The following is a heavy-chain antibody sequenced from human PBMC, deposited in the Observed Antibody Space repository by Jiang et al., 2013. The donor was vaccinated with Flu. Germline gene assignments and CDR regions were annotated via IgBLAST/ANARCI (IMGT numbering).Heavy chain of an antibody. V-gene: IGHV1-69*01. D-gene: IGHD3-22*01. CDR2: IIPIFGTA. Sequence: GAEVKKPGSSVKVSCKASGGTFSSYAISWVRQAPGQGLEWMGGIIPIFGTANYAQKFQGRVTITADESTSTAYMELSSLRSEDTAVYYCARGGREGQYYYDSSGYYYGMDVVGPRDHGHRLL. CDR3: ARGGREGQYYYDSSGYYYGMDV. J-gene: IGHJ6*02. CDR1: GGTFSSYA.